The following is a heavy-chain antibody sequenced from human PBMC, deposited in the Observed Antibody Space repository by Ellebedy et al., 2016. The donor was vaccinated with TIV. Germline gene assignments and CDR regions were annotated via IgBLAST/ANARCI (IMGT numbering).Heavy chain of an antibody. Sequence: MPSETLSLTCTVSGGSISSYYWSRIRQPPGKGLEWIGYIYYSGSTNYNPSLKSRVTISVDTSKNQFSLKLSSVTAADTAVYYCARDRPQDGNRYWGQGTLVTVSS. D-gene: IGHD5-24*01. CDR1: GGSISSYY. V-gene: IGHV4-59*01. CDR3: ARDRPQDGNRY. J-gene: IGHJ4*02. CDR2: IYYSGST.